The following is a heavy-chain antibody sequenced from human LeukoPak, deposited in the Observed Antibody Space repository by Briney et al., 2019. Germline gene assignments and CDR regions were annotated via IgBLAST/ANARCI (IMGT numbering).Heavy chain of an antibody. D-gene: IGHD3-10*01. CDR3: AKSSHYYGSGSYYKFAFDI. CDR1: GFTFSSYA. J-gene: IGHJ3*02. CDR2: FSGIGGST. V-gene: IGHV3-23*01. Sequence: GGSLRLSCAASGFTFSSYAMSWVRQAPGKGLECISGFSGIGGSTYYADSVKGRFTISRDNSKNTLYLQMNSLRAEDTAVYYCAKSSHYYGSGSYYKFAFDIWGQGTMVTVSS.